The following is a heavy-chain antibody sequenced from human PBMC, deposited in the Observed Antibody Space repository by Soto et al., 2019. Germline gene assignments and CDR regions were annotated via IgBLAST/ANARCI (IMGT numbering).Heavy chain of an antibody. D-gene: IGHD2-2*01. CDR1: GFTFSSYG. CDR2: IWYDGSNK. J-gene: IGHJ6*04. CDR3: AGDGGIVLIPALDV. V-gene: IGHV3-33*01. Sequence: GGSLRLSCAASGFTFSSYGMHWVRQAPGKGLEWVAVIWYDGSNKYYADSVKGRFTISRDNSKNTLYLQMNSLRAEDTAVYYWAGDGGIVLIPALDVWGEGTRVTVSS.